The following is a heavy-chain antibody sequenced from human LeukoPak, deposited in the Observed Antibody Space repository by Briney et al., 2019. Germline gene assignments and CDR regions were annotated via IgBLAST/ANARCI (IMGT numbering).Heavy chain of an antibody. CDR1: GYTFTGYY. V-gene: IGHV1-2*02. CDR2: INPNSGGT. CDR3: ARDQGIGDASDI. Sequence: ASVKVSCKASGYTFTGYYMHWVRQAPGQGLEWMGWINPNSGGTNYAQKFQGRVTMTRDTSISTSYMELSSLRSEDTAVYYCARDQGIGDASDIWGQGTMVTVSS. J-gene: IGHJ3*02.